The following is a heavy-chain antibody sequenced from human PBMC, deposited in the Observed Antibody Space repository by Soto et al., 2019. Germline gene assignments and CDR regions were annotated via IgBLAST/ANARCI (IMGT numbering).Heavy chain of an antibody. D-gene: IGHD6-19*01. Sequence: EVQLLESGGGLVQPGGSLRLSCAASGFTFSSYAMRWVRQAPGQGLEGVSAISGSGGSTYYAYSVKGRFTITRDNAKNTLYLRRNSMRAEDTAVYYCARRGSGSYYDYWGQGTLVTVSS. J-gene: IGHJ4*02. CDR3: ARRGSGSYYDY. CDR2: ISGSGGST. CDR1: GFTFSSYA. V-gene: IGHV3-23*01.